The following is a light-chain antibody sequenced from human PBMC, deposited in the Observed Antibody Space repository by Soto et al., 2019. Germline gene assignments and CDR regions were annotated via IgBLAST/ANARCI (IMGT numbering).Light chain of an antibody. V-gene: IGKV3-15*01. CDR3: QQYNNWPRT. Sequence: EIVMTQSPATLSVSPGERATLSCRASQSVSSNLAWYQQKPGQAPSLLIYGASTRATGIPAMFIGSGSGTDFTLTISSLQSEDFAVYYCQQYNNWPRTFGQGTKVEIK. J-gene: IGKJ1*01. CDR2: GAS. CDR1: QSVSSN.